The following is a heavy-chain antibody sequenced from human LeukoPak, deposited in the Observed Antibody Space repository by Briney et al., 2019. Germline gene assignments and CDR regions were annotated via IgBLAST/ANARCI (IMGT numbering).Heavy chain of an antibody. J-gene: IGHJ4*02. CDR3: ATDLRGFWSGSD. V-gene: IGHV1-24*01. CDR2: FDPEDGET. CDR1: GYTLTELS. Sequence: ASVKVSCKVSGYTLTELSMHWVRQAPGKGLEWMGGFDPEDGETIYAQKFQGRVTMTEDTPTDTAYMELSSLRSEDTAVYYCATDLRGFWSGSDWGQGTLVTVSS. D-gene: IGHD3-3*01.